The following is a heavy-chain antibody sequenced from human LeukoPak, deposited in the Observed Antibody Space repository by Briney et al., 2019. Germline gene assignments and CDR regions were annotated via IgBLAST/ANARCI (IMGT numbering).Heavy chain of an antibody. D-gene: IGHD3-10*01. V-gene: IGHV4-38-2*02. CDR2: IYHSGST. J-gene: IGHJ5*02. Sequence: SETLSLTCTVSAYSISSGYYWGWIRQPPGKGLEWIGSIYHSGSTYYNPSLKSRVTISVDTSKNQFSLKLSSVTAADTAVYYCARHLYPVVRGSFDPWGQGTLVTVSS. CDR1: AYSISSGYY. CDR3: ARHLYPVVRGSFDP.